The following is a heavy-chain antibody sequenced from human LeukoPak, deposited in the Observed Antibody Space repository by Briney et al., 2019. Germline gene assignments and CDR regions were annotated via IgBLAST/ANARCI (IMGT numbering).Heavy chain of an antibody. CDR1: GFTFSSYW. D-gene: IGHD5-24*01. V-gene: IGHV3-53*01. CDR2: LRKAGTT. CDR3: AREGEKGDGYNHGFDY. Sequence: PGGSLRLSCAASGFTFSSYWMNWARQAPGKGLEWVAVLRKAGTTSYTDSVKGRFTISRDTSKNIVNLQMNSLRVEDTAVYYCAREGEKGDGYNHGFDYWGQGTLVTVSS. J-gene: IGHJ4*02.